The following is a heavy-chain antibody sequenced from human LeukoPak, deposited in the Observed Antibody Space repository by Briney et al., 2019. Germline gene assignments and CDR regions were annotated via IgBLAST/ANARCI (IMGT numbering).Heavy chain of an antibody. Sequence: GGSLRLSCAASGFTVSSNYMSWVRQAPGKGLEWVSVIYSGGSTYYADSVKGRFTISGDNSKNTLYLQMNSLRAEDTAVYYCAKDLGRELPYYYYGMDVWGQGTTVTVSS. CDR2: IYSGGST. D-gene: IGHD1-26*01. CDR3: AKDLGRELPYYYYGMDV. V-gene: IGHV3-53*05. CDR1: GFTVSSNY. J-gene: IGHJ6*02.